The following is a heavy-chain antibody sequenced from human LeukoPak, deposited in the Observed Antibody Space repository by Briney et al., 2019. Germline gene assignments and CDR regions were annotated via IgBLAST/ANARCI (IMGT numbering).Heavy chain of an antibody. CDR1: GDSIRNGYY. CDR2: IYHSGST. V-gene: IGHV4-38-2*01. CDR3: ARVVSLEWLSDYYYYMDL. J-gene: IGHJ6*03. Sequence: SETLSLTCAVSGDSIRNGYYWGWIRPPPGKGLEWIGIIYHSGSTYYNPSLKSRVTISIDTSKNTSSLNLCSVTAAAPAVCYCARVVSLEWLSDYYYYMDLWGKGTTVTVSS. D-gene: IGHD3-3*01.